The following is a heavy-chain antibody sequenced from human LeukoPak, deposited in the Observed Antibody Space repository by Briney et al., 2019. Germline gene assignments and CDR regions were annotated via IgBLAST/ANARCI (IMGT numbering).Heavy chain of an antibody. CDR1: GFTFSGYG. Sequence: PGRSLRLSCAASGFTFSGYGMHWVRQAPGKGLEWVAVIWYDGSNKYYADSVKGRFTISRDNSKNTLYLQMNSLRAEDTAVYYCARDGGYYDILTGSDYWGQETLVTVSS. J-gene: IGHJ4*02. V-gene: IGHV3-33*01. CDR3: ARDGGYYDILTGSDY. CDR2: IWYDGSNK. D-gene: IGHD3-9*01.